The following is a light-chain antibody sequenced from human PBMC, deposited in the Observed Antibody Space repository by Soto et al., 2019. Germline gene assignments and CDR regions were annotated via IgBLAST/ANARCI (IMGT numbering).Light chain of an antibody. CDR1: QSVSSN. CDR3: QQRAIWRVVT. CDR2: GES. J-gene: IGKJ3*01. V-gene: IGKV3-15*01. Sequence: EIVMTHSPATLSVSPGERATLSCRASQSVSSNLAWYQQKPGQAPRLLIYGESTRATGIPARFSGGGSGADWTRTMDSLDPEDFAVYYCQQRAIWRVVTLGPGPKVHIK.